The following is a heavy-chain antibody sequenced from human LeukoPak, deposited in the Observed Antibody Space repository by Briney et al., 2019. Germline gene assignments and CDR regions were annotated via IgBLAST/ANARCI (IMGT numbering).Heavy chain of an antibody. Sequence: ASVKVSCKVSGYTLTELSMHWVRQAPGKGLEWMGGFDPEDGETIYTQKFQGRVTMTEDTSTDTAYMELSSLRSEDTAVYYCATVITGAFRAVAGSASAPTLIW. V-gene: IGHV1-24*01. J-gene: IGHJ3*02. D-gene: IGHD6-19*01. CDR3: ATVITGAFRAVAGSASAPTLI. CDR1: GYTLTELS. CDR2: FDPEDGET.